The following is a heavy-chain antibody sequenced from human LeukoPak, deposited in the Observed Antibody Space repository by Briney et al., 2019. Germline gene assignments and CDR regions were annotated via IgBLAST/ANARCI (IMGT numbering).Heavy chain of an antibody. CDR1: GGSISSNNW. CDR3: ARVDWYEGLDY. CDR2: IYRSGST. Sequence: SETLSLTCAVSGGSISSNNWWSWVRQPPGKGLEWLGEIYRSGSTNDNPSLKSRVTISVDKSNNQFSLKLSSVTAADTAVYYCARVDWYEGLDYWGQGALVTVSS. D-gene: IGHD2-21*01. J-gene: IGHJ4*02. V-gene: IGHV4-4*02.